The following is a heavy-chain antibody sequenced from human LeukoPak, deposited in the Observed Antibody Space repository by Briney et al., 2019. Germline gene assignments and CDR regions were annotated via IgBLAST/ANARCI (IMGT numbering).Heavy chain of an antibody. CDR1: GGSFSGYY. D-gene: IGHD3-22*01. Sequence: SETLSLTCAVYGGSFSGYYWSWIRQPPGKGLEWIGEINHSGSTNYNPSLKSRVTISVDTSKNQFSLKLSSVTAADTAVYYYAREAYYYDSSGYYVHWGQGTLVTVSS. CDR3: AREAYYYDSSGYYVH. V-gene: IGHV4-34*01. CDR2: INHSGST. J-gene: IGHJ4*02.